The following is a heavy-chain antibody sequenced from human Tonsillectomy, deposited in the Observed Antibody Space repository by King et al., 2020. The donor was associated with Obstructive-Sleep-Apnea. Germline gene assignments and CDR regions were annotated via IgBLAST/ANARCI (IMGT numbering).Heavy chain of an antibody. CDR3: ARVLLWFGELTY. V-gene: IGHV3-7*01. Sequence: VQLVESGGALVQPGGSLRLSCATSGFTFSSYWMTWVRQAPGKGLECVANIKQYVSEKIYAVSVKGRFIISRDNAQNSLYLQMDSLGAGDTAVYYCARVLLWFGELTYWGQGTLVTVSS. J-gene: IGHJ4*02. D-gene: IGHD3-10*01. CDR2: IKQYVSEK. CDR1: GFTFSSYW.